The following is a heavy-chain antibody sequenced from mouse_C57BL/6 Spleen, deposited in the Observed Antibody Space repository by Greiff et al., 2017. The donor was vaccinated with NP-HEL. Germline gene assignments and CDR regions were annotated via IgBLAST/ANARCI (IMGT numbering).Heavy chain of an antibody. CDR3: ARAGYDYEDYFDY. D-gene: IGHD2-4*01. Sequence: VQLQQPGTELVKPGASVKLSCKASGYTFTSYWMHWVKQRPGQGLAWIGNITTSNGGTNYNEKFKSKATLTVDKSSSTAYMQLSSLTSEDSAVYYCARAGYDYEDYFDYWGQGTTLTVSS. CDR1: GYTFTSYW. J-gene: IGHJ2*01. V-gene: IGHV1-53*01. CDR2: ITTSNGGT.